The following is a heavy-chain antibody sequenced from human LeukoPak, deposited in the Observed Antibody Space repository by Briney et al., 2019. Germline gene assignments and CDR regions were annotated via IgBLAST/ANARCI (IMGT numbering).Heavy chain of an antibody. CDR1: GGSISSYY. CDR2: IYYSGGT. Sequence: SETLSLTCTVSGGSISSYYWSWIRLSPGNGLEWIGYIYYSGGTKYNPSLKNRVTISVDTSKNQFALNLNSVTAADTAVYYCARHYYGDYDAFDIWGQGTMITVSS. CDR3: ARHYYGDYDAFDI. D-gene: IGHD4-17*01. J-gene: IGHJ3*02. V-gene: IGHV4-59*08.